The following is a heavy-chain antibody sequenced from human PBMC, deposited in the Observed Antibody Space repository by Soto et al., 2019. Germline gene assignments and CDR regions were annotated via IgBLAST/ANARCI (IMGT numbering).Heavy chain of an antibody. J-gene: IGHJ6*02. V-gene: IGHV1-69*02. Sequence: QVQLVQSGAEVKKPGSSVKVSCKASGGTFSSYTISWVRQAPGQGLEWMGRIIPILGIANYAQKFQGRVTITADKSXXTXYXXLSSLRSEDTAVYYCARSGGAHDYSNYYYYYGMDVWGQGTTVTVSS. CDR3: ARSGGAHDYSNYYYYYGMDV. CDR2: IIPILGIA. D-gene: IGHD4-4*01. CDR1: GGTFSSYT.